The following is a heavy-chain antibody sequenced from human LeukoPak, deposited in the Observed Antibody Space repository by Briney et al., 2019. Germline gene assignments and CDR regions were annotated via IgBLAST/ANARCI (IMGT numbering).Heavy chain of an antibody. V-gene: IGHV3-30*02. J-gene: IGHJ4*02. D-gene: IGHD6-19*01. Sequence: GGTLRLSCAASGFTFSSYGMSWVRQAPGKGLEWVAFIRYDGSNKYYADSVKGRFTIYRDNSKNSLYLQMNMLRAEDTAVYYCARTLAVAGPFDYWGQGTLVTVSS. CDR3: ARTLAVAGPFDY. CDR2: IRYDGSNK. CDR1: GFTFSSYG.